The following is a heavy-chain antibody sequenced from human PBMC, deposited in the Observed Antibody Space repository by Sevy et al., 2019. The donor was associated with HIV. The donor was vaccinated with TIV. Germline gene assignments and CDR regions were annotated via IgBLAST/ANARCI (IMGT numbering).Heavy chain of an antibody. D-gene: IGHD3-16*01. J-gene: IGHJ6*02. Sequence: ASVKVSCKASGYTFTSYDINWVRQATGQGLEWMGWMNPNSGNTGYAQKFQGRVTMTRNTAISTAYMEPSSLRSEDTAVYYCAGVGPPSMGGYYYYYGMDVWGQGTTVTVSS. CDR1: GYTFTSYD. CDR2: MNPNSGNT. CDR3: AGVGPPSMGGYYYYYGMDV. V-gene: IGHV1-8*01.